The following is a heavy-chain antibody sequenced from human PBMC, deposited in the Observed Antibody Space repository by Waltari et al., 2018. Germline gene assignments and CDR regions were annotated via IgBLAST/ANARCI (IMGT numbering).Heavy chain of an antibody. Sequence: QVQLQESGPGLVKPSQTLSLTCSVSGCSISSGSYYWTWIRPPAGKPLEWSGHIYTSGITKYNPSLKSRVTISVDTSKNQFSLKLSSVTAADTAVYYCARGSVLGDYFDYWGQGTLVTVSS. CDR1: GCSISSGSYY. CDR2: IYTSGIT. CDR3: ARGSVLGDYFDY. D-gene: IGHD3-16*01. V-gene: IGHV4-61*09. J-gene: IGHJ4*02.